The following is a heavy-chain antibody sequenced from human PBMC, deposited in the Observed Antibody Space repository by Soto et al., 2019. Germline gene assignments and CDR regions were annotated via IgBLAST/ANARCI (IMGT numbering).Heavy chain of an antibody. J-gene: IGHJ5*02. Sequence: SETLSLTCTVSGGSISSYYWSWIRQPPGKGLEWIGYIYYSGSTNYNPSLKSRVTISVDTSKNQFSLKLSSVTAADTTVYYCAAYCSSTSCNNAYRWFDPWGQGTLVTVSS. V-gene: IGHV4-59*08. CDR3: AAYCSSTSCNNAYRWFDP. D-gene: IGHD2-2*01. CDR1: GGSISSYY. CDR2: IYYSGST.